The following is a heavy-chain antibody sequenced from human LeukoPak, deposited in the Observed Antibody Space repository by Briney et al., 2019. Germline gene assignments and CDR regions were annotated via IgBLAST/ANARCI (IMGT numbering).Heavy chain of an antibody. J-gene: IGHJ4*02. CDR1: GGSISSYY. Sequence: SETLSLTCTVSGGSISSYYWSWIRQPPGKGLEWIGYIYYSGSTNYNPSLKSRVTISVDTSKNQFSLKLSSVTAADTAVYYCARQGRDGDYDFDYWGQGTLVTVSS. CDR3: ARQGRDGDYDFDY. CDR2: IYYSGST. D-gene: IGHD4-17*01. V-gene: IGHV4-59*08.